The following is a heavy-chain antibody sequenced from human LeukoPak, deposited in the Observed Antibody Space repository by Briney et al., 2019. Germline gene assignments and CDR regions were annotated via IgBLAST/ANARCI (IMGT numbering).Heavy chain of an antibody. CDR2: IYSGGST. CDR1: GFTFSSYE. V-gene: IGHV3-66*01. CDR3: ARGHYGSGSYYNYYYYYMDV. J-gene: IGHJ6*03. D-gene: IGHD3-10*01. Sequence: PGGSLRLSCAASGFTFSSYEMNWVRQAPGKGLEWVSVIYSGGSTYYADSVKGRFTISRDNSKNTLYLQMNSLRAEDTAVYYCARGHYGSGSYYNYYYYYMDVWGKGTTVTISS.